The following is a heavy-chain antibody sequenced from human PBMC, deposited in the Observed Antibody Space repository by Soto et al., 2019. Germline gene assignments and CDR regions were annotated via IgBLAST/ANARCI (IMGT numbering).Heavy chain of an antibody. J-gene: IGHJ3*02. V-gene: IGHV1-46*03. D-gene: IGHD7-27*01. Sequence: ASVKVSCKASGYTSTSYYMHWVRQAPGQGLEWMGIINPCGGSTSYAQKFQGRVTMTRDTSTSTVYMELSSLRSEDTAVYYCARGGEEGNAFDIWGQGTMVTVSS. CDR3: ARGGEEGNAFDI. CDR2: INPCGGST. CDR1: GYTSTSYY.